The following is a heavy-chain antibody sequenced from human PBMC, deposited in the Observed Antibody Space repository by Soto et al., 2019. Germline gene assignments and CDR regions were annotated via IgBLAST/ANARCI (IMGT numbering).Heavy chain of an antibody. V-gene: IGHV4-39*01. D-gene: IGHD2-15*01. CDR2: IYYSGST. CDR1: GGSISSNSYY. J-gene: IGHJ6*02. Sequence: SETLSLTCTVSGGSISSNSYYWGWIRQPPGKGLEWIGSIYYSGSTYYNPSLKSRVTISVDTSKNQFSLKLSSVTAADTAVYYCARKGGGYYYGYYGMDVWGQGTTVTASS. CDR3: ARKGGGYYYGYYGMDV.